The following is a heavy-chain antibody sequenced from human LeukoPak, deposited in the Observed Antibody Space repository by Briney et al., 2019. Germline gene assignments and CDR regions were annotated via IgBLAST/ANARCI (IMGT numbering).Heavy chain of an antibody. V-gene: IGHV3-23*01. J-gene: IGHJ4*02. CDR3: ARGRHYGDYDY. CDR2: ISGSGGST. D-gene: IGHD4-17*01. CDR1: GFTFSSYA. Sequence: GGSLRLSCAASGFTFSSYAMSWVRQAPGKGLEWVSAISGSGGSTYYADSVKGRFTISRDNSKNTLYLQMNSLRAGDTAVYYCARGRHYGDYDYWGQGTLVTVSS.